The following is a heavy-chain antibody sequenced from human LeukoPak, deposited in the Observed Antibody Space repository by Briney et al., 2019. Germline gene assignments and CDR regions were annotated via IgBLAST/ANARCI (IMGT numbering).Heavy chain of an antibody. CDR2: MNPNSGNT. D-gene: IGHD3-10*01. CDR3: ARGPYGSGRYPMDV. J-gene: IGHJ6*03. CDR1: GYTFTSYD. Sequence: GASVKASCKASGYTFTSYDTNWVRQATGQGLEWMGWMNPNSGNTGYPQKFQGRVTMTRNTSISTAYMELSNLRSEDTAVYYCARGPYGSGRYPMDVWGKGTTVTVSS. V-gene: IGHV1-8*01.